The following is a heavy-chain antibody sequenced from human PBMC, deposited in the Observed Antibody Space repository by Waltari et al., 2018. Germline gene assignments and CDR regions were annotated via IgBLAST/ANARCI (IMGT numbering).Heavy chain of an antibody. CDR3: QRGDY. J-gene: IGHJ4*02. CDR2: INQDGSGE. Sequence: EVQLVESGGGLVQPGGSLRLSCAPSGFPFSNFWMSWARQASGKGLEWVANINQDGSGEYYVDSVKGRFTISRDNARNSLYLQMNSLRAEDTAVYYCQRGDYWGQGTLVTVSS. CDR1: GFPFSNFW. V-gene: IGHV3-7*04.